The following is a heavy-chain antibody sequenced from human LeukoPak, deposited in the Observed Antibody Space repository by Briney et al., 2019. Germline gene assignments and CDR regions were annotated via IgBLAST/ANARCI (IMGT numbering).Heavy chain of an antibody. CDR2: IWYDGSNK. Sequence: GGSLRLSCAASGFTFSSYGMHWVRQAPGKGLEWVAVIWYDGSNKYYADSVKGRFTISRDNSKNTLYLQMNSLRAEDTAVYYCARLNSGSYPVAFDYWGQGTLVTVSS. CDR1: GFTFSSYG. J-gene: IGHJ4*02. V-gene: IGHV3-33*01. CDR3: ARLNSGSYPVAFDY. D-gene: IGHD1-26*01.